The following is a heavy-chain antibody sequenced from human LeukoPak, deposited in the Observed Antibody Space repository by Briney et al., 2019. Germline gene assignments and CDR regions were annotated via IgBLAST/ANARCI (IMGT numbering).Heavy chain of an antibody. CDR1: GFTFSSYA. V-gene: IGHV3-30*04. J-gene: IGHJ4*02. CDR2: ISYDGSNK. Sequence: PGGSLRLSCAASGFTFSSYAMHWVRQAPGKGLEWVAVISYDGSNKYYADSVKGRFTISRDNSKNTLYLQMNSLRAEDTALYYCAKDSGLWSTKYYFDYWGQGTLVTVSS. D-gene: IGHD5-18*01. CDR3: AKDSGLWSTKYYFDY.